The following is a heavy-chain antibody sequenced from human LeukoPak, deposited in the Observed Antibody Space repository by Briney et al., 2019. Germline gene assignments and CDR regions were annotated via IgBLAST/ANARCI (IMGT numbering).Heavy chain of an antibody. V-gene: IGHV4-59*01. CDR3: AREGRGNSGYLDY. CDR1: GGSISSYY. J-gene: IGHJ4*02. Sequence: SETLSLTCTVSGGSISSYYWSWIRQPPGKGLEWVGYIYYIGSTSYNPSLKSRVTISVDTSENQFSLKLSSVTAADTALYYCAREGRGNSGYLDYWGQGSLVTVSS. CDR2: IYYIGST. D-gene: IGHD4-23*01.